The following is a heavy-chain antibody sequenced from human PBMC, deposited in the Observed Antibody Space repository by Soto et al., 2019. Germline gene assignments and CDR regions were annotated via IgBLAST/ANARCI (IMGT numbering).Heavy chain of an antibody. CDR2: IYPGDSDT. CDR3: ARNLRDDYSNYDGFRYYYYGMDV. D-gene: IGHD4-4*01. CDR1: GYSFTSYW. Sequence: GESLKISCKGSGYSFTSYWIGWVRQMPGKGLEWMGIIYPGDSDTRYSPSFQGQVTISADKSISTAYLQWSSLKASDTAMYYCARNLRDDYSNYDGFRYYYYGMDVWGQGTTVTVSS. V-gene: IGHV5-51*01. J-gene: IGHJ6*02.